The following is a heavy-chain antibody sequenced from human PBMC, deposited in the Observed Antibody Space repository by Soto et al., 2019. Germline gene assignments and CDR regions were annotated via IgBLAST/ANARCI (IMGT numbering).Heavy chain of an antibody. CDR2: IGGSAGGT. CDR3: AKIRWGGMDV. Sequence: EVQLLESGGGLVPPGGSLRVSCVASGFSLTTQAMNWVRQAPGKGLEWVSGIGGSAGGTHYADSVKGRFTISRDNSKNTLSLQMSNLRAEDTAVYFCAKIRWGGMDVWGQGTTVIVSS. J-gene: IGHJ6*02. D-gene: IGHD3-16*01. CDR1: GFSLTTQA. V-gene: IGHV3-23*01.